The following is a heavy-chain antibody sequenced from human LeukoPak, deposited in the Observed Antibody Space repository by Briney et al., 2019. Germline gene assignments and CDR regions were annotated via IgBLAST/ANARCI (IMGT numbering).Heavy chain of an antibody. CDR2: IDPSGGST. J-gene: IGHJ5*02. V-gene: IGHV1-46*02. CDR3: ARDLGLRGVTNWFDP. D-gene: IGHD3-10*01. Sequence: ASVKVSCKASAYTFNSYLMHWVRQAPGQGLEWMGIIDPSGGSTGYAQKFQGRVTMTGDTSTSTVYMELSSLRSEDTAVYYCARDLGLRGVTNWFDPWGQGTLVTVSS. CDR1: AYTFNSYL.